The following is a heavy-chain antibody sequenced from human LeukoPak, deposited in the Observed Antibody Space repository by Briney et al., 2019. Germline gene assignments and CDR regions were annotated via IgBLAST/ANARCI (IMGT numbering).Heavy chain of an antibody. CDR3: ARDWTATWFDP. CDR2: IYYSGST. Sequence: PSETLSLTCTVSGGSISSGDYYWSWIRQPPGKGLEWIGYIYYSGSTYYNPSLKSRVTISVDTSKNQFSLKLSSVTAADTAVYYCARDWTATWFDPWGQGTLVTVSS. V-gene: IGHV4-30-4*01. D-gene: IGHD3/OR15-3a*01. J-gene: IGHJ5*02. CDR1: GGSISSGDYY.